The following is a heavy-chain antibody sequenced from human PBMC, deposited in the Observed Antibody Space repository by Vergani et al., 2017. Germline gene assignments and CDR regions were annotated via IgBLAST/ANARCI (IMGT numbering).Heavy chain of an antibody. D-gene: IGHD4-17*01. J-gene: IGHJ4*02. CDR2: ISRSSSTI. CDR3: ARPPENADYGDFDY. Sequence: EVQLVESGGGLVQPGGSLRLSCAASGFTFSSSSMNWVRQAPGKGLEWVSYISRSSSTIYYADSVKGRFTISRDNAKNSLYLQMNSLRAEDTAVYYCARPPENADYGDFDYWGQGTLVTVSS. V-gene: IGHV3-48*01. CDR1: GFTFSSSS.